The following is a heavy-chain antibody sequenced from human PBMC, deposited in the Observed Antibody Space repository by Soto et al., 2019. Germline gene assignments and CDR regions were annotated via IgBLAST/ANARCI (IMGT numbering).Heavy chain of an antibody. Sequence: SETLSLTCTVSGASIITNNYYWGWIRQPPGKGLEWIGSIHYSGSTYYNPSLKSRVTVSVDTSNNQFSLNLSSVTAADTAVYYCARQDFHFDDQPRPFDYWGQGSLVTVSS. CDR3: ARQDFHFDDQPRPFDY. J-gene: IGHJ4*02. CDR2: IHYSGST. V-gene: IGHV4-39*01. CDR1: GASIITNNYY. D-gene: IGHD3-9*01.